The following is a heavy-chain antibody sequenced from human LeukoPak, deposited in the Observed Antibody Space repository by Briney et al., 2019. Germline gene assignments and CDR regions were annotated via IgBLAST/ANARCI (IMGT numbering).Heavy chain of an antibody. CDR2: IYYSGST. Sequence: SETLSLTCTVSGGSISSYYWSWIRQPPGKGLEWIGYIYYSGSTNYNPSLKSGVTISVATSKNQFSLKLSSVTAADTAVYYCARGPPPHYYGSAYMDVWGKGTTVTISS. V-gene: IGHV4-59*01. J-gene: IGHJ6*03. D-gene: IGHD3-10*01. CDR3: ARGPPPHYYGSAYMDV. CDR1: GGSISSYY.